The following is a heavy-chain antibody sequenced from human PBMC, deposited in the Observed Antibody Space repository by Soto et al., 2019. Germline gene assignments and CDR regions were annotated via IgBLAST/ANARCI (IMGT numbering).Heavy chain of an antibody. Sequence: QVQLVQSGAEVRKPGASVKVSCKASGYTFTTYGISWVRQAPGQGLEWMGWISGYNGHTKYAQKFQGRVTMTTDTATSTVYMDLRSLRSDDTAVYYCAREGEMPYYYYGLDVWGQGTTGTGSS. CDR1: GYTFTTYG. CDR3: AREGEMPYYYYGLDV. CDR2: ISGYNGHT. V-gene: IGHV1-18*01. J-gene: IGHJ6*02. D-gene: IGHD3-16*01.